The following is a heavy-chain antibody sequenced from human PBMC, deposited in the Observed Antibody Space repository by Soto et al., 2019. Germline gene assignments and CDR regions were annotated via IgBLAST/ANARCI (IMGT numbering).Heavy chain of an antibody. Sequence: GGSLRLSCAASGFTFISYAMSWVRQAPGKGLEWVAVISYDGSKSYYAESVKGRITISRDNSKNTLYLQMNSLRPEDTAVYYCAKDWDYYGSGSYGIFDYWGQGALVTVSS. CDR3: AKDWDYYGSGSYGIFDY. D-gene: IGHD3-10*01. J-gene: IGHJ4*02. CDR1: GFTFISYA. CDR2: ISYDGSKS. V-gene: IGHV3-30*18.